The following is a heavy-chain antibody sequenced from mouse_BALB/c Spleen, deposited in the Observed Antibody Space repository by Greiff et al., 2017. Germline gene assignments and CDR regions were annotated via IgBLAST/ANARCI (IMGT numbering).Heavy chain of an antibody. CDR3: ARHRTGGNYFDY. J-gene: IGHJ2*01. CDR1: GFTFSSYT. CDR2: ISNGGGST. Sequence: EVMLVESGGGLVQPGGSLKLSCAASGFTFSSYTMSWVRQTPEKRLEWVAYISNGGGSTYYPDTVKGRFTISRDNAKNTLYLQMSSLKSEDTAMYYCARHRTGGNYFDYWGQGTTLTVSS. D-gene: IGHD4-1*01. V-gene: IGHV5-12-2*01.